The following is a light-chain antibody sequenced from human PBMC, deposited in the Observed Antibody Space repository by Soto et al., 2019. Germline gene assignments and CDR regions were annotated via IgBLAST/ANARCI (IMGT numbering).Light chain of an antibody. J-gene: IGKJ1*01. CDR3: QQYGSSPPWT. V-gene: IGKV3-20*01. CDR2: GAS. CDR1: QSVSSSY. Sequence: EIVLTQSPGTLSLSPGERATLSCRASQSVSSSYLAWYQQKPGQAPRLLIYGASSRATGIPDRFSGSGSGTDFTLTISRLEPEDFAVYYCQQYGSSPPWTFGQGTKGKSN.